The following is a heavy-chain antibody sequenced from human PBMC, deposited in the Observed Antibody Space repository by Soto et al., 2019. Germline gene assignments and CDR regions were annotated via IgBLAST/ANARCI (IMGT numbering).Heavy chain of an antibody. Sequence: GGSLRLSCAASGFSFSTHAMNWVRQTPGKGLEWVSGILGSGSTTYYADSVKGRFTISRDNSQNTLYLQMNSLRADDTAVYYCAKGAGSDSGSTYFDYWGQGTLVTVSS. CDR3: AKGAGSDSGSTYFDY. CDR2: ILGSGSTT. CDR1: GFSFSTHA. V-gene: IGHV3-23*01. J-gene: IGHJ4*02. D-gene: IGHD3-10*01.